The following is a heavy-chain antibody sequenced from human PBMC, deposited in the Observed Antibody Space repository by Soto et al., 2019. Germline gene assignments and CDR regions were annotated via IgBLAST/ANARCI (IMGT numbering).Heavy chain of an antibody. J-gene: IGHJ4*02. V-gene: IGHV3-7*05. Sequence: EVQLVESGGGLVQPGGSLRLSCAASGFTFSSYWMSWVRQAPGKGLAWVANIKQDGSEKYYVDSVKGRFTISRDNAKNSLYLQMNSLRAEDTAVYYCARSGYSSGWYSRDSSLDYGGQGTLVTVSS. CDR1: GFTFSSYW. CDR3: ARSGYSSGWYSRDSSLDY. D-gene: IGHD6-19*01. CDR2: IKQDGSEK.